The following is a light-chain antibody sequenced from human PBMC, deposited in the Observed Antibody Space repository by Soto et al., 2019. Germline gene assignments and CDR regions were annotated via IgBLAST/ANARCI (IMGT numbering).Light chain of an antibody. CDR2: EVS. J-gene: IGLJ1*01. V-gene: IGLV2-14*01. CDR1: SSDVGGYNY. CDR3: SSYTSGSTLVV. Sequence: QSALTQPASVSGSPGQSITISCTGTSSDVGGYNYVSWYQHHPGKAPKLMIYEVSNRPSGVSNRFSGSKSGNTASLTISGLQAEDEADYYCSSYTSGSTLVVFGTGTKVTAL.